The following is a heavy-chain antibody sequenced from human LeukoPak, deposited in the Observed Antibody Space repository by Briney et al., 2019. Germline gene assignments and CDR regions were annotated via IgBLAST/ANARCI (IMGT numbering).Heavy chain of an antibody. J-gene: IGHJ4*02. CDR1: GGTFSSYN. CDR3: ARLYYYASGYIDY. D-gene: IGHD3-10*01. CDR2: IIPIFGTA. V-gene: IGHV1-69*05. Sequence: ASVKVSCKASGGTFSSYNINWVRQAPGQGLEWMGGIIPIFGTANYAQKFQGRVTITTDESTSTAYMELSSLRSEDTAVYYCARLYYYASGYIDYWGQGTLVTVSS.